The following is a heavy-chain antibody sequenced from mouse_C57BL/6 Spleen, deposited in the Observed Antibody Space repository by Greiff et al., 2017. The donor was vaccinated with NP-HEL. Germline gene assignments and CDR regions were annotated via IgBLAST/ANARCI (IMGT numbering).Heavy chain of an antibody. Sequence: ESGPGLVKPSQSLSLTCSVTGYSITSGYYWNWIRQFPGNKLEWMGYISYDGSNNYNPSLKNRISITRDTSKNQFFLKLNSVTTEDTATYYCARVYYGSYAMDYWGQGTSVTVSS. CDR2: ISYDGSN. CDR3: ARVYYGSYAMDY. V-gene: IGHV3-6*01. CDR1: GYSITSGYY. J-gene: IGHJ4*01. D-gene: IGHD2-2*01.